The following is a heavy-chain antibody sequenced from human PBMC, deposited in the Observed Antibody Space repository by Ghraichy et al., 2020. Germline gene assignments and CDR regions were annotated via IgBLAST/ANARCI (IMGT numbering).Heavy chain of an antibody. CDR1: GFTFSSYA. V-gene: IGHV3-23*01. Sequence: GSLRLSCAASGFTFSSYAMTWVRQAPGKGLEWVSAISGSGGSTYYADSVKGRFTISRDNSKNTLYLQMNSLRAEDTAVYYCAKPSRADYYDSSGYYHMRDYYFDYWGQGTLVTVSS. D-gene: IGHD3-22*01. CDR2: ISGSGGST. J-gene: IGHJ4*02. CDR3: AKPSRADYYDSSGYYHMRDYYFDY.